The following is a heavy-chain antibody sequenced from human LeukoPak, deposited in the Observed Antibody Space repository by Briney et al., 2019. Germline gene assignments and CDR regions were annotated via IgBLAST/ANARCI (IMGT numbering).Heavy chain of an antibody. V-gene: IGHV4-31*03. D-gene: IGHD4-23*01. CDR2: IYYSGST. CDR3: GRGGTVVTPNF. J-gene: IGHJ4*02. Sequence: PSQTLSLTCTVSGGSITSGGYYWSWIRQHPGKGLEWIGYIYYSGSTRYNPSLNSRVNITADTSKNQFSLNLISVTAADTAVYYCGRGGTVVTPNFWGQGTLVTVSP. CDR1: GGSITSGGYY.